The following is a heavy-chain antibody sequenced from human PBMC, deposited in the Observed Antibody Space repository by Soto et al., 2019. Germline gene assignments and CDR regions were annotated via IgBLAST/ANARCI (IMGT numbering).Heavy chain of an antibody. Sequence: GGSLRLSCAASGFTFSSYWMSWVRQAPGKGLEWVANIKQDGSEKYYVDSVKGRFTISRDNAKNSLYLQMNSLRAEDTAVYYCSGGWLGYDFWSGYLNYYYYGMDVWGQGTTVTVSS. CDR2: IKQDGSEK. CDR3: SGGWLGYDFWSGYLNYYYYGMDV. CDR1: GFTFSSYW. D-gene: IGHD3-3*01. V-gene: IGHV3-7*01. J-gene: IGHJ6*02.